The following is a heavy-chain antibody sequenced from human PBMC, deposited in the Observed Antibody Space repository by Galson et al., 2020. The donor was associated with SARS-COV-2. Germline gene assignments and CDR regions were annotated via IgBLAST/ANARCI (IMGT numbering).Heavy chain of an antibody. CDR1: GLTFSNTE. CDR2: ISMSGITI. V-gene: IGHV3-48*03. Sequence: GGSLRLSCPPSGLTFSNTEMNWVRQAPGKGLEWLSYISMSGITIYYADSVKGRFTIPRDNAENSLYLQMNSLRAEDTGIYYCATGDVWFESWGQGTLVTVAA. CDR3: ATGDVWFES. J-gene: IGHJ5*01. D-gene: IGHD7-27*01.